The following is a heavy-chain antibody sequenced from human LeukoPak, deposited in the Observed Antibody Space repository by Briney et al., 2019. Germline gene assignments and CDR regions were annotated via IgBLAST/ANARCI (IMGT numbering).Heavy chain of an antibody. J-gene: IGHJ4*02. CDR3: TTDPGLDHTVTTRTY. CDR2: IKSKTDGGTT. D-gene: IGHD4-17*01. Sequence: PGGSLRLSCAAAGFTFSSYSMNWVRQAPGKGLEWVGRIKSKTDGGTTDYAAPVKGRFTISRDDSKNTLYLQMNSLKTEDTAVYYCTTDPGLDHTVTTRTYWGQGTLVTVSS. V-gene: IGHV3-15*01. CDR1: GFTFSSYS.